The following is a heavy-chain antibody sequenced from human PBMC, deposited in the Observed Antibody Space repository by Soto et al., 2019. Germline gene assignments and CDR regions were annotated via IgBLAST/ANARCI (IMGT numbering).Heavy chain of an antibody. CDR3: ARSVIRITMVRGVLWWFDP. V-gene: IGHV2-70*01. Sequence: SGPTLVNPTQTLTLTCTFSGFSLSTSGMYVSWIRQPPGKALEWLALIDWDDDKYYSTSLKTRLTISKDTSKNQVVLTMTDMDPVDTATYYCARSVIRITMVRGVLWWFDPWCQGTLVTVSS. J-gene: IGHJ5*02. CDR1: GFSLSTSGMY. D-gene: IGHD3-10*01. CDR2: IDWDDDK.